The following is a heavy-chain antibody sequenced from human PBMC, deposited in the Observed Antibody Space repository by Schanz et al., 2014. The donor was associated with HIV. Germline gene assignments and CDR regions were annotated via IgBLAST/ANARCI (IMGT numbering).Heavy chain of an antibody. CDR3: ARGPDYSSASYKFDY. Sequence: QVQLVQSGAEVKMPGASVKVSCKSSGYTFSDYYMHWLRQAPGQGLEWMGWINTRTGDTIYAERLQGRVTLTRDTSINTAYMTLSRLGSDDTAVYFCARGPDYSSASYKFDYWGQGTPVSVSS. D-gene: IGHD4-4*01. CDR1: GYTFSDYY. J-gene: IGHJ4*02. V-gene: IGHV1-2*02. CDR2: INTRTGDT.